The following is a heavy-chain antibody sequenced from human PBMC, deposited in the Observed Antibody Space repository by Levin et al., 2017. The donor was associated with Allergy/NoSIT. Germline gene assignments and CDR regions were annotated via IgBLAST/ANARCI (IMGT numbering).Heavy chain of an antibody. J-gene: IGHJ4*02. V-gene: IGHV5-51*01. CDR1: GYSFTSYW. D-gene: IGHD5-18*01. Sequence: GGSLRLSCKGSGYSFTSYWIGWVRQMPGKGLEWMGIIYPGDSDTRYSPSFQGQVTISADKSISTAYLQWSSLKASDTAMYYCVSGYSYVLDYWGQGTLVTVSS. CDR2: IYPGDSDT. CDR3: VSGYSYVLDY.